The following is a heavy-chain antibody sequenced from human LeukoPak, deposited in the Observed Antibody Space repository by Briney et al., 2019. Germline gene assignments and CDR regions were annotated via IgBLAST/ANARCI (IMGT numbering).Heavy chain of an antibody. CDR1: GGSISSSSYY. D-gene: IGHD6-6*01. CDR3: ATPRGEQLGPDAFDI. J-gene: IGHJ3*02. Sequence: PSETLSLTCTVSGGSISSSSYYWGWIRQPPGKGLEWIGSIYYSGSTYYNPSLKSRVTISVDTSKNQFSLKLSSVTAADTAVYYCATPRGEQLGPDAFDIWGQGTMVTVSS. V-gene: IGHV4-39*01. CDR2: IYYSGST.